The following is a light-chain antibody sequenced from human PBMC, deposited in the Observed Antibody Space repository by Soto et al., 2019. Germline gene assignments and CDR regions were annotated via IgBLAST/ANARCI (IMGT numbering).Light chain of an antibody. Sequence: DIQMTPSTSSLSASVGDRVIITCRASQGISNYLAWYQQKPGKVPKLLIYAASTLQSGVPSRFSGSGSGTEFTLTISSLQSEDFAVYYCQQFNNWPRTFGQGTKVDI. V-gene: IGKV1-27*01. CDR1: QGISNY. CDR2: AAS. J-gene: IGKJ1*01. CDR3: QQFNNWPRT.